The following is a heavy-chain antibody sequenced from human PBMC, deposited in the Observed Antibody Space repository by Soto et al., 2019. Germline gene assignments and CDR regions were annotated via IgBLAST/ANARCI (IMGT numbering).Heavy chain of an antibody. CDR1: GFTFSSYA. CDR3: AKDPYYDSSGYPLFDY. Sequence: GESLKISCAASGFTFSSYAMSWVRQAPGKGLEWVSAISGSGGSTYYADSVKGRFTISRDNSKNTLYLQMNSLRAEDTAVYYCAKDPYYDSSGYPLFDYWGQGTLVTVSS. CDR2: ISGSGGST. J-gene: IGHJ4*02. V-gene: IGHV3-23*01. D-gene: IGHD3-22*01.